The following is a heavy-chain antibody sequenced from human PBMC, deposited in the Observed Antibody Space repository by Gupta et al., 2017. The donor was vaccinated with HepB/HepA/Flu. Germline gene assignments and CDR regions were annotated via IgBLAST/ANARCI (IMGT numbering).Heavy chain of an antibody. CDR3: ANTRDYYYYMDV. J-gene: IGHJ6*03. Sequence: EVQLLESGGGLVQPGGSLRLSCAASGFTFSSYAMSWVRQAPGKGLEWVSAISGSGGSTYYADSVKGRFTISRDNSKNTLYLRMNSLRAEDTAVYYCANTRDYYYYMDVWGKGTTVTVSS. CDR2: ISGSGGST. V-gene: IGHV3-23*01. CDR1: GFTFSSYA.